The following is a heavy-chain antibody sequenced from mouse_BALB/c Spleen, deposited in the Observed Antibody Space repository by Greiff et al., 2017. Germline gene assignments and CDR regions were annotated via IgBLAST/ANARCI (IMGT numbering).Heavy chain of an antibody. Sequence: VHLVESGAELAKPGASVKMSCKASGYTFTSYWMHWVKQRPGQGLEWIGYINPSTGYTEYNQKFKDKATLTADKSSSTAYMQLSSLTSEDSAVYYCARRYYGSSHAMDYWGQGTSVTVSS. CDR2: INPSTGYT. CDR3: ARRYYGSSHAMDY. CDR1: GYTFTSYW. D-gene: IGHD1-1*01. V-gene: IGHV1-7*01. J-gene: IGHJ4*01.